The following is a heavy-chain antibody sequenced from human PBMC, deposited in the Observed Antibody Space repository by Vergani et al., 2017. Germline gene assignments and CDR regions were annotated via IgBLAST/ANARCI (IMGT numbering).Heavy chain of an antibody. J-gene: IGHJ6*03. CDR1: GGTFSSYA. Sequence: QVQLVQSGAEVKKPGSSVKVSCKASGGTFSSYAISWVRQAPGQGLEWMGGIIPIFGTANYAQKFQGRVTITADESTSTAYMELSSLRSEDTAVYYCARGLDIVVVPAAIPYYYMDVWGKGTTVTVS. CDR2: IIPIFGTA. D-gene: IGHD2-2*03. CDR3: ARGLDIVVVPAAIPYYYMDV. V-gene: IGHV1-69*01.